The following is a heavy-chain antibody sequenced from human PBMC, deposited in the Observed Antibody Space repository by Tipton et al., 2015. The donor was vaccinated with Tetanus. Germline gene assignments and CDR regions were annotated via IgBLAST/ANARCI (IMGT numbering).Heavy chain of an antibody. Sequence: GLVKPSETLSLTCTVSGISVSTSDYYWSWVRQPPGKELEWIGYIYYLGNTAYNPSLQSRVSMSVDTSKKQFSLRLNSVAAADTAIYYCARHEESTDYCDNWGQGTLVTVSS. V-gene: IGHV4-61*08. D-gene: IGHD5/OR15-5a*01. CDR3: ARHEESTDYCDN. CDR2: IYYLGNT. J-gene: IGHJ4*02. CDR1: GISVSTSDYY.